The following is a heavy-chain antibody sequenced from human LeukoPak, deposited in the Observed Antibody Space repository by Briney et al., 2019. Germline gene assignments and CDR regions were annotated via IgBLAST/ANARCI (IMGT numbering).Heavy chain of an antibody. Sequence: SGGSLRLSFAASGSTFSSYAMSWVRQAPGKGLEWVSAIIGSGGSTYYADSVKGRFTISRDNSKNTLYLQMNSLRAEDTAVYYCAKAPGSSGYGDYHSWFDPWGQGTLVTVSS. CDR1: GSTFSSYA. CDR2: IIGSGGST. J-gene: IGHJ5*02. D-gene: IGHD4-17*01. V-gene: IGHV3-23*01. CDR3: AKAPGSSGYGDYHSWFDP.